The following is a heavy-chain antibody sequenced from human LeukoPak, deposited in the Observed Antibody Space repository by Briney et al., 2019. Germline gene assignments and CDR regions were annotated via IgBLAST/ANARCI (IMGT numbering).Heavy chain of an antibody. CDR1: GFTFSSYA. Sequence: PGGSLRLSCAASGFTFSSYAMHWVRQAPGKGLEWVAVISYDGSNKYYADSVKGRFTISRDNSKNTLYLQMNSLRAEDTALYYCAKDAGYSYGHFDYWGQGTLVTVSS. D-gene: IGHD5-18*01. V-gene: IGHV3-30-3*01. J-gene: IGHJ4*02. CDR2: ISYDGSNK. CDR3: AKDAGYSYGHFDY.